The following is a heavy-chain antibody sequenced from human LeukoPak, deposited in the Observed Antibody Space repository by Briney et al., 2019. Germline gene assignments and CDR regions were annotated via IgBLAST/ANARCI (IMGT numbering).Heavy chain of an antibody. CDR3: GGSGSYYKLDC. CDR1: GFTFNNAW. V-gene: IGHV3-15*01. Sequence: PGGSLRLSCAASGFTFNNAWMSWVRQAPGKGLEWVGRIKSQTDGGTTDYAAPVKGRFTISRDDSKNTLYLQMNSLKTEGTAVYYCGGSGSYYKLDCWGQGTLVTVSS. CDR2: IKSQTDGGTT. D-gene: IGHD3-10*01. J-gene: IGHJ4*02.